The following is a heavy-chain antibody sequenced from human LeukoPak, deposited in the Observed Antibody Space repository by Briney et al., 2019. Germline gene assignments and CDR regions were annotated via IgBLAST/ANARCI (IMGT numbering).Heavy chain of an antibody. Sequence: SSETLSLTCSVSGGSINSHYWSWIRRPPGKRLEWIGYIFNTGSTNYNPSLASRVTMSVDTSRAQFFLRLSPVTAADTAIYYCASRPADTTWYGVFDYWSQGTLVTVSS. D-gene: IGHD3-10*01. CDR2: IFNTGST. CDR1: GGSINSHY. V-gene: IGHV4-59*11. CDR3: ASRPADTTWYGVFDY. J-gene: IGHJ4*02.